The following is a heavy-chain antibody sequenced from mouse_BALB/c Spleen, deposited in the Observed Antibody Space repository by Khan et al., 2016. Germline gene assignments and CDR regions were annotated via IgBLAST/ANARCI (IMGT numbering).Heavy chain of an antibody. Sequence: EVELVESGPELVKPGASVKMSCKASGYTFSRYVMHWVKQKPGQGLEWIGYIDPDNDGTKYNEKFKGKATLTSDTSSNTAYMDLSSLTSEDSAVYYCVRLFGDCFAYWGQGTLVTVSA. J-gene: IGHJ3*01. V-gene: IGHV1S136*01. CDR1: GYTFSRYV. CDR2: IDPDNDGT. CDR3: VRLFGDCFAY.